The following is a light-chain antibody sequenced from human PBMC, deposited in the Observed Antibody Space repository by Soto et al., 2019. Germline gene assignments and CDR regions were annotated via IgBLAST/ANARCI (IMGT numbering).Light chain of an antibody. V-gene: IGLV2-11*01. CDR1: SSDVGGYNY. J-gene: IGLJ2*01. CDR2: DVS. Sequence: QSALTQPRSVSGSPGQSVTLSCTGTSSDVGGYNYVSWYQQHPGKAPKLMIYDVSKRPSGVPDRFSGSKSGNTASLTISGLQAEDEADYYCCSYAGSYTVLFGGGTKLTVL. CDR3: CSYAGSYTVL.